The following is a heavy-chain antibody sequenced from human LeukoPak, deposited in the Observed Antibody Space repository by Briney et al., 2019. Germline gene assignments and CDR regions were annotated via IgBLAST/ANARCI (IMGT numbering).Heavy chain of an antibody. J-gene: IGHJ4*02. V-gene: IGHV3-30*18. CDR3: AKEPDSSGWSYYFDY. D-gene: IGHD6-19*01. CDR1: GFTFSSYG. CDR2: ISYDGSNK. Sequence: GGSLRLSCAASGFTFSSYGMHWVRQAPGKGLEWVAVISYDGSNKYYADSVKGRFTISRDNPKNTLYLQMNSLRAEDTAVYYCAKEPDSSGWSYYFDYWGQGTLVTVSS.